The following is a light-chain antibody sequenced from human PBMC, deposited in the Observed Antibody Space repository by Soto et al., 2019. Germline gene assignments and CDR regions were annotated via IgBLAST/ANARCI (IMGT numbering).Light chain of an antibody. CDR3: QQYNRWPIT. Sequence: EIVMTQSPATLSVSPGERATLSCRASQSVSSNLAWYQQKPGQAPRLVIYGASTRATGIPARFSGSGSGTEFTLTISSLHSEDFAVYYCQQYNRWPITFGQGTRLEIK. CDR2: GAS. CDR1: QSVSSN. J-gene: IGKJ5*01. V-gene: IGKV3-15*01.